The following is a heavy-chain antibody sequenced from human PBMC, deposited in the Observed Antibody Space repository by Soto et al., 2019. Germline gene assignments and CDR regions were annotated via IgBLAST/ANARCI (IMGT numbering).Heavy chain of an antibody. CDR1: GYSFRSYD. J-gene: IGHJ5*02. Sequence: QGQLVQSGAEVKKPGASVKVSCKGSGYSFRSYDITWVRQAPGQGLEWRGWVHPETGSTGDAQRCQGRVSMTSHTSRNTTDIELSDLRFEDRAFYYCAIGRVPADCLDPWGQGTLVTVSS. CDR3: AIGRVPADCLDP. D-gene: IGHD2-21*02. V-gene: IGHV1-8*02. CDR2: VHPETGST.